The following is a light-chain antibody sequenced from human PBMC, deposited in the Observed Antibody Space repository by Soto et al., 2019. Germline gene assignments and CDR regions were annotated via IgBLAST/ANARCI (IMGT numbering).Light chain of an antibody. CDR3: QQSNNWPPFT. J-gene: IGKJ3*01. CDR2: GAS. CDR1: QSVGSN. V-gene: IGKV3-15*01. Sequence: EIVMTQSPATLSVSPGERATLSCRASQSVGSNLAWYQQKPGQAPRLFIYGASTRATGIPARFSGSGSGTEFTLTISSLQSEDFPVYYCQQSNNWPPFTFGPGTKVDIK.